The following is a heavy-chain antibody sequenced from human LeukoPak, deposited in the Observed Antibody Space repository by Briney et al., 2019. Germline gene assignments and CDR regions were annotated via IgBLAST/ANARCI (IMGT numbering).Heavy chain of an antibody. J-gene: IGHJ6*02. Sequence: SETLSLTCTVAGASISSYYCSWIRQPPGKGLEWIGYIYYSGSTNYNPSLKSRVTISVDTSKNQFSLKLSSVTAADTAVYYCARVTSSGSYWIVYYGMHVWGQGTTVTVSS. CDR3: ARVTSSGSYWIVYYGMHV. D-gene: IGHD1-26*01. CDR2: IYYSGST. V-gene: IGHV4-59*01. CDR1: GASISSYY.